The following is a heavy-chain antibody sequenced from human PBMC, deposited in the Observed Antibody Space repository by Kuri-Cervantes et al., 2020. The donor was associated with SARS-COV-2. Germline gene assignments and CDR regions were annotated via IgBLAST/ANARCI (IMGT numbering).Heavy chain of an antibody. CDR1: GYTFTSYG. Sequence: ASVKVSCKASGYTFTSYGISWVRQAPGQGLEWMGWINPNSGGTNYAQKFQGWVTMTRDTSISTAYMELSRLRSEDTAVYYCAREQGPATALVFSFDYWGQGTLVTVSS. V-gene: IGHV1-2*04. CDR3: AREQGPATALVFSFDY. D-gene: IGHD2-2*01. J-gene: IGHJ4*02. CDR2: INPNSGGT.